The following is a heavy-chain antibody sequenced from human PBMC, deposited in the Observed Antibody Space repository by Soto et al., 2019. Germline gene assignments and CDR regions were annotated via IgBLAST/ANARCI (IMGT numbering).Heavy chain of an antibody. CDR2: MSGSGSYI. J-gene: IGHJ4*02. V-gene: IGHV3-21*01. CDR1: GFTFSSYT. CDR3: ARDRVRYFDWLLRGYFDY. D-gene: IGHD3-9*01. Sequence: GSLRLSCTASGFTFSSYTVTWVRQAPGKGLEWVSSMSGSGSYIYYADSVKGRFTISRDNAKNSLYLQMNSLRAEDTAVYYCARDRVRYFDWLLRGYFDYWGQGTLVTVSS.